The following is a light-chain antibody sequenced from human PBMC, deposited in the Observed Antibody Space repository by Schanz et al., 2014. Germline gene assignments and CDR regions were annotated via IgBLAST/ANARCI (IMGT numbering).Light chain of an antibody. J-gene: IGKJ2*01. CDR1: QGVTSRY. Sequence: EIVLTQSPGTLSLSPGERATLSCRASQGVTSRYLAWYQQKPGQAPRLLIYGASSRATGIPDRFSGSGSGTDFTLTISSLQAEDVAVYYCQQYHSIPHTFGQGTKLEIK. CDR3: QQYHSIPHT. CDR2: GAS. V-gene: IGKV3-20*01.